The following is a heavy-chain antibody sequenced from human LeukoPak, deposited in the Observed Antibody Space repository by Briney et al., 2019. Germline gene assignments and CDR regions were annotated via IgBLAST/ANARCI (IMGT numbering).Heavy chain of an antibody. V-gene: IGHV4-30-2*06. D-gene: IGHD3-10*01. CDR1: GVAIASGGYS. CDR3: ARSRQASGLLSS. Sequence: SETLSLTCTVSGVAIASGGYSWNWIRQSPGKGLEWIGCIYDRGPAYYNPSLKSRFTISVDRPKNQFFLNVTSLTAADTAVYYCARSRQASGLLSSWGQGTPVVVSS. J-gene: IGHJ5*02. CDR2: IYDRGPA.